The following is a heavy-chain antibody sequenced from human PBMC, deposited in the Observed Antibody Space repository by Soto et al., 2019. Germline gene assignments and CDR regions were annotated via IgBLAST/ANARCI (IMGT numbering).Heavy chain of an antibody. CDR2: SSLYSNGT. D-gene: IGHD2-2*01. V-gene: IGHV1-18*01. Sequence: QVPLVQSGGEVKRPGASVKVSCKTSGYTFSNYVITWVRQAPGQPREWLGWSSLYSNGTNYAQKFQGRVSMTTDTSTSTAYMELRSLRSDDTAVYYCARVVPGAEAWFGPWGQGTLVTVSS. CDR3: ARVVPGAEAWFGP. CDR1: GYTFSNYV. J-gene: IGHJ5*02.